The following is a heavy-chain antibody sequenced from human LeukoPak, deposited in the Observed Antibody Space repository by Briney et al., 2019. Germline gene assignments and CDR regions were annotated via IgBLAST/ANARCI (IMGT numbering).Heavy chain of an antibody. CDR3: ARIFDRDV. D-gene: IGHD3-22*01. Sequence: SETLSLTCTVSGGSITNSWWSWIRHSAGRGMQWIGRIQATGTTNYNPSLKRRASMSLDMSMKQLSLTLSAVSVADTATYYCARIFDRDVWGQGALVTVSP. CDR1: GGSITNSW. CDR2: IQATGTT. V-gene: IGHV4-4*07. J-gene: IGHJ3*01.